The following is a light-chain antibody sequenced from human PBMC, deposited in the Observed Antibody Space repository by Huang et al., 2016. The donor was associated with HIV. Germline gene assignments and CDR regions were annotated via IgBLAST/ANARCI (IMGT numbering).Light chain of an antibody. V-gene: IGKV1-9*01. Sequence: IQLTQSPSSLSASVGDRVTITCRASEGISSYLAWYQQKSGKAPKFLIYADSTLQSGVPSRFSGSGSGTDFTLTISSLQPEDFATYYCQQLNDYPWTFGQGTKVEIK. CDR1: EGISSY. J-gene: IGKJ1*01. CDR2: ADS. CDR3: QQLNDYPWT.